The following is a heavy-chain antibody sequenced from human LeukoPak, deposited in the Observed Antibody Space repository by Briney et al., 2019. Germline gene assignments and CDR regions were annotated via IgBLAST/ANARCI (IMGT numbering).Heavy chain of an antibody. Sequence: PGGSLRLSCAASGFTFSSYEMTWVRQAPGEGLEWVSAISGSGGSTYYADSVKGRFTISRDNSKNTLYLQMNSLRAEDTAVYYCAKGAVAGMYYYYYMDVWGKGTTVTISS. V-gene: IGHV3-23*01. CDR2: ISGSGGST. CDR1: GFTFSSYE. J-gene: IGHJ6*03. CDR3: AKGAVAGMYYYYYMDV. D-gene: IGHD6-19*01.